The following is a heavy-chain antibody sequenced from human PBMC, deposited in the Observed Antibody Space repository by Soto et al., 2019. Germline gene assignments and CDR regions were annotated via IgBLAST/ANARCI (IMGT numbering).Heavy chain of an antibody. V-gene: IGHV1-8*01. J-gene: IGHJ4*02. CDR2: MNPNSGNT. CDR3: ARASGWYRATLFDY. D-gene: IGHD6-19*01. CDR1: GYTFTSYD. Sequence: ASVKVSCKASGYTFTSYDINWVRQATGQGLEWMGWMNPNSGNTGYAQKFQGRVTMTRNTSISTAYMELSSLRSEDTAVYYCARASGWYRATLFDYWGQGTLVTVSS.